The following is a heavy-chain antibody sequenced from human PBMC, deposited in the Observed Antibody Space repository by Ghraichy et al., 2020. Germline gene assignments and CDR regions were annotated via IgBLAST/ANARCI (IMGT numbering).Heavy chain of an antibody. J-gene: IGHJ6*02. D-gene: IGHD3-3*01. Sequence: GGSLRLSCAASGFTFSSYSMNWVRQAPGKGLEWVSYISSSSSTIYYADSVKGRFTISRDNAKNSLYLQMNSLRDEDTAVYYCARDAPAYDFWSGYPLRYYYGMDVWGQGTTVTVSS. CDR3: ARDAPAYDFWSGYPLRYYYGMDV. CDR1: GFTFSSYS. CDR2: ISSSSSTI. V-gene: IGHV3-48*02.